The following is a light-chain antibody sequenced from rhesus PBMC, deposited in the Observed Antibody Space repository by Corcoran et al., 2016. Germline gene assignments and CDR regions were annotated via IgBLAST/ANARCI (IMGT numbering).Light chain of an antibody. CDR3: QQGYSTPYS. J-gene: IGKJ2*01. V-gene: IGKV1-32*03. CDR1: QGISSY. CDR2: YAK. Sequence: DIQMSQSPSSLSASVGDRVTITCRASQGISSYLNWYQQKPGKAPKLLIYYAKRLADGVPSMFSGRGSGTDYPLAISSLQPEDFAPYYCQQGYSTPYSFGQGTKVEIK.